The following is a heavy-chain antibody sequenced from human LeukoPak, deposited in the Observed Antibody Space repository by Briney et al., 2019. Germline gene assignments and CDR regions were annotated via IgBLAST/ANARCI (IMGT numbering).Heavy chain of an antibody. D-gene: IGHD3-10*01. CDR3: ARERPPSMRLLWFGESYYYMDV. CDR1: GFTFSNAW. V-gene: IGHV3-15*01. Sequence: GGSLRLSCAASGFTFSNAWMSWVRQAPGKGLEWVGRIKSKTDGGTTDYAAPVKGRFTISRDNAKNSLYLQMNSLRAEDTAVYYCARERPPSMRLLWFGESYYYMDVWGKGTTVTVSS. CDR2: IKSKTDGGTT. J-gene: IGHJ6*03.